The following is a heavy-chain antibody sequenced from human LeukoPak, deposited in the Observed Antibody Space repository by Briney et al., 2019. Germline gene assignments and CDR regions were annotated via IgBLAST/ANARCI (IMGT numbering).Heavy chain of an antibody. CDR3: ARRYCSSTSCTLDS. J-gene: IGHJ4*02. Sequence: GGSLRLSSAASGFTFKRYEMNWVGQAPGKGREWVSYISIIGSAMYYADSVRGRLTISTKNEKNLLYLEVNGLRAEDTAVYKCARRYCSSTSCTLDSWGQGTLVIVSS. D-gene: IGHD2-2*01. V-gene: IGHV3-48*03. CDR1: GFTFKRYE. CDR2: ISIIGSAM.